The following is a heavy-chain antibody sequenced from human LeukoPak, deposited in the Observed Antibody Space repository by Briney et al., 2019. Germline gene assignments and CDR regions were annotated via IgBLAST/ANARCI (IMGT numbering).Heavy chain of an antibody. J-gene: IGHJ4*02. CDR2: IKEDGSDK. D-gene: IGHD1-26*01. V-gene: IGHV3-7*01. Sequence: GGSLRLSCAASGFTFSNYGMTWVRQAPGKGLEWVANIKEDGSDKYYVDYVKGRFTLSRDNAKNSLYLQMNRLRAEDTAVYYCARRRDSGSLQHFDYWGQGTLVTVSS. CDR3: ARRRDSGSLQHFDY. CDR1: GFTFSNYG.